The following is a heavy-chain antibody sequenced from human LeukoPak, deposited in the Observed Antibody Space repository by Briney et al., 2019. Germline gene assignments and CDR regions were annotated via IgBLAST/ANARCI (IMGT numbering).Heavy chain of an antibody. D-gene: IGHD2-2*01. J-gene: IGHJ4*02. CDR1: GFTFDRYN. V-gene: IGHV3-21*01. CDR2: ISSGSSYI. Sequence: PGGSLRLSCAASGFTFDRYNMIWVRQAPEKGLEWVSSISSGSSYIYYADSVRGRFTISRDSAKNSLYLQMNSLRAEDTAVYYCARDKTFCSSPSCDADYWGQGTLVTVSS. CDR3: ARDKTFCSSPSCDADY.